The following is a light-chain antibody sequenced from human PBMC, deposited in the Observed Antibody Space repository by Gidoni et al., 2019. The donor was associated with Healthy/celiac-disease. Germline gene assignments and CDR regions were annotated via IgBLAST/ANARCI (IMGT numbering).Light chain of an antibody. CDR3: SSYTSSSSYV. J-gene: IGLJ1*01. V-gene: IGLV2-14*03. CDR1: SSDVGGYNY. Sequence: QSALTQPASVSGSPGQSLTISCTGTSSDVGGYNYVSWYQQHPGKAPKLLIFDVSDRPSGVSYRFSGSKSGNAASLTISGLQTEDEADYYCSSYTSSSSYVFGTGTKVTVL. CDR2: DVS.